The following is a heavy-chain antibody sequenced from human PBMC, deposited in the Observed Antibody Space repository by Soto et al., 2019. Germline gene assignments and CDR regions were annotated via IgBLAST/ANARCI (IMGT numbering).Heavy chain of an antibody. CDR1: GFTFSNAW. D-gene: IGHD6-13*01. CDR3: TTVGSSWHFDY. J-gene: IGHJ4*02. CDR2: IKSKTDGGTT. Sequence: EVQLVESGGGLVKPGGSLRLSCAASGFTFSNAWMSWVRQAPGKGLEWVGHIKSKTDGGTTDYAAPVKGRFTISRDDSKNTLYLQMNSLKTEDTAVYYCTTVGSSWHFDYWGQGTLVTVSS. V-gene: IGHV3-15*01.